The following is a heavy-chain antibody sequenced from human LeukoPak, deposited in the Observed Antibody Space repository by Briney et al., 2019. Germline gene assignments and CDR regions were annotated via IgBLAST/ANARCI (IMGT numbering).Heavy chain of an antibody. V-gene: IGHV3-64*01. Sequence: GGSLRLSCAASGFTFSSYAMHWVRQAPGKGLEYVSAISSNGGSTYYANSVKGRFTISRDNSENTLFLQMGSLRAEDMAVYYCARGGSIAARPIDYWGQGTLVTVSS. CDR3: ARGGSIAARPIDY. CDR1: GFTFSSYA. D-gene: IGHD6-6*01. CDR2: ISSNGGST. J-gene: IGHJ4*02.